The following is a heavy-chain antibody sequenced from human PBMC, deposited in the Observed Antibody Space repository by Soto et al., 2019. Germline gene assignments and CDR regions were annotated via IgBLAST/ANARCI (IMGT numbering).Heavy chain of an antibody. CDR3: TRHGSGDYFLFGP. CDR1: GFTFSSFW. D-gene: IGHD4-17*01. CDR2: ASPDGTST. J-gene: IGHJ5*02. V-gene: IGHV3-74*01. Sequence: GSLRLSCAASGFTFSSFWMHWVRQAPGKGLEWVSRASPDGTSTSYADSVKGRFTISRDNAKNTLFMQMNSLRAEDTAVYYCTRHGSGDYFLFGPWGQGTLVTVSS.